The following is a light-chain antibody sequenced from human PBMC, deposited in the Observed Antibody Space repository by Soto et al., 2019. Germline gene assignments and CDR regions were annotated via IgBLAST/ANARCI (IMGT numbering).Light chain of an antibody. J-gene: IGLJ1*01. V-gene: IGLV2-14*01. Sequence: QSALTQPASVSGSPGQSIAISCTGTSSDVGYYNYVSWYQQHPGKAPNVMIYDVNNRPSGVPDRFSGSNSGNTASLTISGLQAEDEADYYCSSYTSSSTYVLGTGTKLTVL. CDR2: DVN. CDR3: SSYTSSSTYV. CDR1: SSDVGYYNY.